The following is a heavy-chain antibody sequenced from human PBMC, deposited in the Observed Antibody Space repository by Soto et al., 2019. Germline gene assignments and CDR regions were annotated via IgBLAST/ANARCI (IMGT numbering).Heavy chain of an antibody. D-gene: IGHD5-18*01. J-gene: IGHJ4*02. V-gene: IGHV3-23*01. Sequence: GGSLRLSCAASGFTFSSYAMSWVRQAPGKGLEWVSAISGSGGSTYYADSVKGRFTISRDNSKNTLYLQMNSLRAEDTAVYYCAKDVGGWIQLWFPAPFDYWGQGTLVTVSS. CDR3: AKDVGGWIQLWFPAPFDY. CDR2: ISGSGGST. CDR1: GFTFSSYA.